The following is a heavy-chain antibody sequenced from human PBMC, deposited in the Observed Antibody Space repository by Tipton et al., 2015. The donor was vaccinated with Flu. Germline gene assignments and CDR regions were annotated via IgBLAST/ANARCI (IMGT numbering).Heavy chain of an antibody. CDR3: TRGTLQGGADY. CDR1: EFSLTTFGVC. Sequence: LVKPTQTLTLTCTFSEFSLTTFGVCVGWIRQPPGKALEWIALICWDENKRYNPSLRSRVTITKDTSENQVALMMTNMDPMDTATYFCTRGTLQGGADYWGQGMLVTVSS. D-gene: IGHD1/OR15-1a*01. J-gene: IGHJ4*02. V-gene: IGHV2-5*02. CDR2: ICWDENK.